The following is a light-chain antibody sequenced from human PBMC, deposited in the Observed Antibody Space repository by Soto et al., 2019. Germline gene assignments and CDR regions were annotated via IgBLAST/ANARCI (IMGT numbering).Light chain of an antibody. Sequence: EIGLTQSPATLSVSPGERVTLSCRASQSVDINLAWYQQKPGQAPRLLIYGASTRATDMPGRFSGRGAGAEFTLTISSLQSEDFAVYYCQQYRSWPRTFGQGTKVDIK. V-gene: IGKV3-15*01. J-gene: IGKJ1*01. CDR2: GAS. CDR3: QQYRSWPRT. CDR1: QSVDIN.